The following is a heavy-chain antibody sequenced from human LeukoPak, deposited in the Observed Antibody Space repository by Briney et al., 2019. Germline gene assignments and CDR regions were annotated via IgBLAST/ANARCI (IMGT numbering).Heavy chain of an antibody. CDR3: ARRGPAGSSSSGMDV. V-gene: IGHV6-1*01. J-gene: IGHJ6*02. CDR1: GDSVSSNSVA. CDR2: TYYRSKWYN. D-gene: IGHD6-6*01. Sequence: SQTLSLTCAVSGDSVSSNSVAWNWIRQSPSRGLEWLGRTYYRSKWYNDYAESVKSRITINPDISKNQFSLQLNSVTPEDTAVYYCARRGPAGSSSSGMDVWGQGTTVTVSS.